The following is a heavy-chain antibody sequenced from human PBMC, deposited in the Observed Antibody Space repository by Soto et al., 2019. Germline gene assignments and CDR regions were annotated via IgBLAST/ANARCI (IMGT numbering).Heavy chain of an antibody. D-gene: IGHD1-7*01. J-gene: IGHJ4*02. CDR3: ASRDTGTSVDY. CDR1: GGSFTSNNW. CDR2: IYRTGST. Sequence: QVQLQESGPGLVKPSGTLSLTCAVSGGSFTSNNWWTWVRQPPGQGLEWIGEIYRTGSTNYNPSLKSAVTIALDNTETHFSPKVTSLTAADTAVYYCASRDTGTSVDYWGQGTLVTLSS. V-gene: IGHV4-4*02.